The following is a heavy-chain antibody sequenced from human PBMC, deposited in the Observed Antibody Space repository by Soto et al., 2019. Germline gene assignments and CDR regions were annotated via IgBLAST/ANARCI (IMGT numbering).Heavy chain of an antibody. J-gene: IGHJ4*02. V-gene: IGHV1-18*01. CDR3: ARDLYYDFWSGYSDY. Sequence: QVQLVQSGAEVKKPGASVKVSCKASGYTFTSYGISWVRQAPGQGLEWMGWISAYNGNTNYAQKLQGRDTMTTDTSTSTAYMVLRSLRSDDTAVYYCARDLYYDFWSGYSDYWGQGTLVTVSS. CDR2: ISAYNGNT. CDR1: GYTFTSYG. D-gene: IGHD3-3*01.